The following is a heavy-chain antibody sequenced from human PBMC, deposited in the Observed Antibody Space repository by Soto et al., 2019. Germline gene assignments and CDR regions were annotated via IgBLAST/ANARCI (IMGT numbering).Heavy chain of an antibody. CDR3: ARTLSQSSAYGY. Sequence: QVHLQESGPGLVKPSGTLSLTCVVSGDSFSGNNWWSWVRQSPAKGLEWIGEIYHTGRTNQNPSLESRVTISLDKSKNHFSLNLTSVTAAATALYFCARTLSQSSAYGYWGQGILVTISS. D-gene: IGHD3-22*01. V-gene: IGHV4-4*02. J-gene: IGHJ4*02. CDR2: IYHTGRT. CDR1: GDSFSGNNW.